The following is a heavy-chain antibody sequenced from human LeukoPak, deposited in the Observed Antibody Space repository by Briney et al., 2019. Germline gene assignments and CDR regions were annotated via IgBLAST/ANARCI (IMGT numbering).Heavy chain of an antibody. D-gene: IGHD3-22*01. Sequence: PSQTLSLTCTVSGYSISSGYYWGWIRQPPGKGLEWIGSIYHSGSTYYNPSLKSRVTISVDTSKNQFSLKLSSVTAADTAVYYCARGYYDSSGYYFDYWGQGTLVTVSS. CDR3: ARGYYDSSGYYFDY. V-gene: IGHV4-38-2*02. CDR1: GYSISSGYY. CDR2: IYHSGST. J-gene: IGHJ4*02.